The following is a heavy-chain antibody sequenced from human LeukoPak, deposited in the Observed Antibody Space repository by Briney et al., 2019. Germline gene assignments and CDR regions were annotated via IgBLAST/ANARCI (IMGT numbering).Heavy chain of an antibody. CDR2: INPNSGGT. D-gene: IGHD1-20*01. CDR1: GYTFTGYY. CDR3: ARDANWNYYMDV. Sequence: ASVKVSCTASGYTFTGYYMHWVRQAPGQGLEWMGRINPNSGGTNYAQKFQGRVTMTRDTSISTAYMELSRLRSDDTAVYYCARDANWNYYMDVWGKGTTVTVSS. V-gene: IGHV1-2*06. J-gene: IGHJ6*03.